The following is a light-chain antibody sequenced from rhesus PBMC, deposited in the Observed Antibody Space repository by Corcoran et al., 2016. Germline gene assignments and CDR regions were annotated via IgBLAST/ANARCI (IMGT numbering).Light chain of an antibody. CDR2: KAS. J-gene: IGKJ4*01. CDR3: QQNNTYPLT. V-gene: IGKV1-25*01. CDR1: QDIKSY. Sequence: DVQMTQSPSFLSASVGDTVTITCRASQDIKSYLAWYQQKPGQAAKLLIYKASTLQRGVPSRFSGSGSWTHITLTISSLQTEDFAIYYCQQNNTYPLTFGGGTPVEVK.